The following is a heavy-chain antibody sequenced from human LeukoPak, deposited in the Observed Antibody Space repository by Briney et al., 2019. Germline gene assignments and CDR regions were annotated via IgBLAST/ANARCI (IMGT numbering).Heavy chain of an antibody. CDR1: GFIFSSYA. J-gene: IGHJ5*02. Sequence: GGSLRLSCAASGFIFSSYAMHWVRQAPGKGLEWVAVISYDGSNKYYADSVKGRSTISRDYSKNTLYLQMNSLRTEDTAVYYCARDNYGAQFDPWGQGTLVTVSS. V-gene: IGHV3-30-3*01. CDR3: ARDNYGAQFDP. D-gene: IGHD4/OR15-4a*01. CDR2: ISYDGSNK.